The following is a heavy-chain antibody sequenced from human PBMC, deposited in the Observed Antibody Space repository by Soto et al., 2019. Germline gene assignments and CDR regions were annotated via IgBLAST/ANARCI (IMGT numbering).Heavy chain of an antibody. Sequence: PGGSLRLSCAASGFTVTSYATSWVRQAPGKGLEWVSAITGSGTSTYYTDSVKGRFTISRDSSKNTLYLQMNSLRVEDTAVYYCARRDSSTWYYFDYSGQGTLVTVSS. CDR3: ARRDSSTWYYFDY. CDR2: ITGSGTST. D-gene: IGHD6-13*01. V-gene: IGHV3-23*01. CDR1: GFTVTSYA. J-gene: IGHJ4*02.